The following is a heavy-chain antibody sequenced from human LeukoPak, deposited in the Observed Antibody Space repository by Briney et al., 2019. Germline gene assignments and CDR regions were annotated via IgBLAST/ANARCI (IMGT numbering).Heavy chain of an antibody. Sequence: SETLSLTCTVSGGSISSGDYCWSWIRQPPGKGLEWIGYIYYSGSTYYNPSLKSRVTISVDTSKNQFSLKLSSVTAADTAVYYCARGAYDDHYDYWGQGTLVTVSS. CDR3: ARGAYDDHYDY. V-gene: IGHV4-30-4*01. CDR2: IYYSGST. CDR1: GGSISSGDYC. D-gene: IGHD4-17*01. J-gene: IGHJ4*02.